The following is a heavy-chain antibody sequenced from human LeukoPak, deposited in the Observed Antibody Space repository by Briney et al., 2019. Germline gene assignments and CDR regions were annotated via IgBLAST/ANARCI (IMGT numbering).Heavy chain of an antibody. V-gene: IGHV4-30-4*01. CDR3: ARDRGSSSWYYFDY. CDR2: IYYSGST. Sequence: PSETLSLTCTVSGGSISSGDYYWSWIRQPPGKGLEWIGYIYYSGSTYYNPSLKSRVTTSVDTSKNQFSLKLSSVTAADTAVYYCARDRGSSSWYYFDYWDQGTLVTVSS. J-gene: IGHJ4*02. D-gene: IGHD6-13*01. CDR1: GGSISSGDYY.